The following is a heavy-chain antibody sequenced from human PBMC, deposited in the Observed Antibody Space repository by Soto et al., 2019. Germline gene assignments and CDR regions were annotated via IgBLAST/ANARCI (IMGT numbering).Heavy chain of an antibody. J-gene: IGHJ4*02. Sequence: GGSLRLSCAASGFTFDDYTMHWVRQAPGKGLEWVSLISWDGGSTYYADSVKGRFTISRDNSKNSLYLQMNSLRTEDTALYYCAKGRGEYYDFWSGYLLDYWGQGTLVTVSS. CDR2: ISWDGGST. CDR1: GFTFDDYT. D-gene: IGHD3-3*01. V-gene: IGHV3-43*01. CDR3: AKGRGEYYDFWSGYLLDY.